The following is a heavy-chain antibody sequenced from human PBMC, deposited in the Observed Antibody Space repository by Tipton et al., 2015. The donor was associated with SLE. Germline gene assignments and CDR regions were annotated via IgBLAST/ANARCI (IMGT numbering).Heavy chain of an antibody. CDR2: IFFSGTT. Sequence: TLSLTCTVSGGSISSYYWSWIRQPPAKGLEWIGYIFFSGTTDYNPSLKSRVTISEDTSKNQFSLKLRSVTAADTAVYYCARGILEPGDYWGQGTLVTVSS. CDR3: ARGILEPGDY. V-gene: IGHV4-59*01. CDR1: GGSISSYY. J-gene: IGHJ4*02. D-gene: IGHD1-1*01.